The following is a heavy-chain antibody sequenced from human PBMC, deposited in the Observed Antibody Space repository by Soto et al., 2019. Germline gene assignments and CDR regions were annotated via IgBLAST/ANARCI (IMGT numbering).Heavy chain of an antibody. Sequence: GGSLRLSCAASGFTFSDYYMSWIRQAPGKGLEWVSYISSSSSYTNYADSVKGRFTISRDNAKNSLYLQMNSLRAEDTAVYYCALDSSGYYYYFDYWGQGTLVTVSS. CDR1: GFTFSDYY. D-gene: IGHD3-22*01. CDR3: ALDSSGYYYYFDY. J-gene: IGHJ4*02. V-gene: IGHV3-11*06. CDR2: ISSSSSYT.